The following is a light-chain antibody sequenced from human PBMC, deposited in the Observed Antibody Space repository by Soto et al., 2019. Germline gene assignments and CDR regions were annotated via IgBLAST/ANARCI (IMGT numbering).Light chain of an antibody. J-gene: IGLJ1*01. V-gene: IGLV2-8*01. Sequence: QSALTQPPSASGSRGQSVTISCTGTGSDIGGYNFVSWYQQHPGKVPKLIIYEVNKRPSGVPDRFSGSKSGNTASLTVSGLQADDEADYYCSSYAGTNNRYVFGTGTKLTVL. CDR1: GSDIGGYNF. CDR2: EVN. CDR3: SSYAGTNNRYV.